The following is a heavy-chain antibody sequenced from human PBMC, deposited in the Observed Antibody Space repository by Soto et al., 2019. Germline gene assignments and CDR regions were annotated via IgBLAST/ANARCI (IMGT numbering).Heavy chain of an antibody. CDR1: GGTFSSYT. CDR3: ARMRGGYCSGGSCRPTLDY. V-gene: IGHV1-69*02. Sequence: QVQLVQSGAEVKKPGSSVKVSCKASGGTFSSYTISWVRQAPGQGLEWMGRIIPILGIANYAQKFQGRVTITADKSTSTAYMELSSLRSEDTAVYYCARMRGGYCSGGSCRPTLDYWAREPWSPSPQ. D-gene: IGHD2-15*01. J-gene: IGHJ4*02. CDR2: IIPILGIA.